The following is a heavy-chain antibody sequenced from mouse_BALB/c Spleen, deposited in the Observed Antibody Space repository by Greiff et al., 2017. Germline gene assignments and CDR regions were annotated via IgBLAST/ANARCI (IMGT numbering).Heavy chain of an antibody. Sequence: VQLQQSGPELVKPGASVKMSCKASGYTFTDYVIRWVKQRTGQGLEWIGEIYPGSGSTDYNEKFKGKATLTADKSSNTAYMQLSSLTSEDSAVYFCAKWENGRVAYWGQGTTLTVSA. CDR2: IYPGSGST. V-gene: IGHV1-77*01. CDR3: AKWENGRVAY. J-gene: IGHJ2*01. D-gene: IGHD1-1*01. CDR1: GYTFTDYV.